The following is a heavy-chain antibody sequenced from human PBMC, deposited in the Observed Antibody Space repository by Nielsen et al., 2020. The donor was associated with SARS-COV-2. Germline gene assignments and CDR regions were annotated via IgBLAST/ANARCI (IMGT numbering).Heavy chain of an antibody. D-gene: IGHD2-21*01. CDR3: ARELYNVVPQAFDI. V-gene: IGHV3-74*01. CDR1: GFTFSSYG. CDR2: INRDGSSP. Sequence: GESLKISCAASGFTFSSYGMHWVRQAPGKGLVWVSRINRDGSSPNYADSVKGRFTISRDNAKNTLFLQMNSLRAEDTAVYYCARELYNVVPQAFDIWGQGTMVTVSS. J-gene: IGHJ3*02.